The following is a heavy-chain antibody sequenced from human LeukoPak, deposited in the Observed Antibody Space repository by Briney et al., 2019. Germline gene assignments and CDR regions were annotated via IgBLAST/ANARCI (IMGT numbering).Heavy chain of an antibody. Sequence: GGSLRLSCAASGFTFSSYEMNWVHQAPGKGLEWVSYISSSGSTIYYADSVKGRFTISRDSAKNSLYLQMNSLRAEDTAVYYCAELGITMIGGVWGKGTTVTISS. CDR1: GFTFSSYE. CDR3: AELGITMIGGV. CDR2: ISSSGSTI. J-gene: IGHJ6*04. D-gene: IGHD3-10*02. V-gene: IGHV3-48*03.